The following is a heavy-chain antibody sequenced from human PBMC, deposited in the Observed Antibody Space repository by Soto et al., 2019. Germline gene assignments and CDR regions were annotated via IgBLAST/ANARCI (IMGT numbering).Heavy chain of an antibody. D-gene: IGHD5-12*01. CDR3: AKDTSGYDRNFDY. Sequence: GGSLRLSCAASGFTFDDYAMHWVRQAPGKGLEWVSGISWNSGSIGYADSVKGRFTISRDNAKNSLYLQMNSLRAEDTALYYCAKDTSGYDRNFDYWGQGTLVTVSS. V-gene: IGHV3-9*01. CDR1: GFTFDDYA. J-gene: IGHJ4*02. CDR2: ISWNSGSI.